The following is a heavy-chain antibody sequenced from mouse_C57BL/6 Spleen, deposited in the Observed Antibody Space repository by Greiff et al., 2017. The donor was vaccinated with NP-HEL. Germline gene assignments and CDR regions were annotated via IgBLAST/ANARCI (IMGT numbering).Heavy chain of an antibody. J-gene: IGHJ4*01. V-gene: IGHV1-59*01. CDR3: ARYRELLYAMDY. D-gene: IGHD2-12*01. Sequence: VQLQQPGAELVRPGTSVKLSCKASGYTFTSYWMHWVKQRPGQGLEWIGVIDPSDSYTNYNQKFKGKATLTVDTSSSTAYMQLSSLTSEDSAVYYCARYRELLYAMDYWGQGTSVTVSS. CDR2: IDPSDSYT. CDR1: GYTFTSYW.